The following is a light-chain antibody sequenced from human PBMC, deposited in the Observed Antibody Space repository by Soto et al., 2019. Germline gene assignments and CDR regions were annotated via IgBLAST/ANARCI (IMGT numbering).Light chain of an antibody. CDR3: TVWDGSLRGRL. J-gene: IGLJ2*01. V-gene: IGLV1-47*01. Sequence: QSVLTQPPSASGTPGQRVTIYCSGSSSNIESNFVYWYQQFPGTAPRLLIYRNNQRPSGVPDRFSGYKSGTSASLAISALRYEDEADYYCTVWDGSLRGRLFGGGTKLTVL. CDR2: RNN. CDR1: SSNIESNF.